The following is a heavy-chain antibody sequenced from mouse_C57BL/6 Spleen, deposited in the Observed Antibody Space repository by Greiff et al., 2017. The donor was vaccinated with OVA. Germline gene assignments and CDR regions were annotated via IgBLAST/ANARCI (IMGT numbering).Heavy chain of an antibody. D-gene: IGHD2-2*01. V-gene: IGHV10-1*01. CDR1: GFSFNTYA. CDR3: VRHNGYLPFAY. Sequence: EVKLVESGGGLVQPKGSLKLSCAASGFSFNTYAMNWVRQAPGKGLEWVARIRSKSNNYATYYDDSVKDRFTISRDDSESMLYLQMNNLKTEDTAMYYCVRHNGYLPFAYWGQGTLVTVSA. J-gene: IGHJ3*01. CDR2: IRSKSNNYAT.